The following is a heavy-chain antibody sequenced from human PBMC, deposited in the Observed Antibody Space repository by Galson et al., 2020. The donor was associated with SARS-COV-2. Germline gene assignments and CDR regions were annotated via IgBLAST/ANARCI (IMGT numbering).Heavy chain of an antibody. Sequence: SETLSLTCTVSGGSISSYYWSWIRQPPGKGLDWIGYIYYSGSTNYNPSLKSRVTISLDTSKNQFSLKLNSVTAADTAVYYCARENGGNTLYYFDYWGQGTLVTVSS. V-gene: IGHV4-59*01. D-gene: IGHD2-15*01. CDR3: ARENGGNTLYYFDY. CDR2: IYYSGST. CDR1: GGSISSYY. J-gene: IGHJ4*02.